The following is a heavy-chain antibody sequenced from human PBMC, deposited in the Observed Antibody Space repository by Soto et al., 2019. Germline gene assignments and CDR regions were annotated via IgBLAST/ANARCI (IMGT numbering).Heavy chain of an antibody. CDR3: AKWRSGYQQERVWASPTQSYMDV. J-gene: IGHJ6*03. Sequence: GGSLRLSCAASGFTFSSYGMHWVRQAPGKGLEWVAVISYDGSNKYYADSVKGRFTISRDNSKNTLYLQMNSLRAEDTAVYYCAKWRSGYQQERVWASPTQSYMDVWGKGTTVTVS. CDR2: ISYDGSNK. V-gene: IGHV3-30*18. CDR1: GFTFSSYG. D-gene: IGHD3-3*01.